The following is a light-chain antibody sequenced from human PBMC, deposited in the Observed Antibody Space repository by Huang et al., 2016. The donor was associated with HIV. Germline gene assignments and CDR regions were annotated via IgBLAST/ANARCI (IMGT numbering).Light chain of an antibody. J-gene: IGKJ1*01. CDR2: GTS. V-gene: IGKV3-20*01. CDR3: QQYVRSPWT. Sequence: EIVLTQSPGTLSLSPGERAALSCRASQSLSPTYLAWYQQRPGQGPRLLIDGTSTRATGIPDRFSGRGLGTDFTLTISRLEPEDFAMYYCQQYVRSPWTFGQGTKVEIK. CDR1: QSLSPTY.